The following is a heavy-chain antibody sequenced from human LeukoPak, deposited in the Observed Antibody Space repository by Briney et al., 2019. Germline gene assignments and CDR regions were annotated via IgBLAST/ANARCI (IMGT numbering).Heavy chain of an antibody. D-gene: IGHD3-10*01. CDR1: GGSISSSSSY. V-gene: IGHV4-39*07. CDR3: ARGIMVRGVMPFDY. CDR2: IYYSGST. J-gene: IGHJ4*02. Sequence: SETLSLTCTVSGGSISSSSSYWGWIRQPPGKGLEWLWNIYYSGSTYYNPSLKSRVTISVDTSQYQFSLKLSTVSPADTTRYCCARGIMVRGVMPFDYWGQGTLVTVSS.